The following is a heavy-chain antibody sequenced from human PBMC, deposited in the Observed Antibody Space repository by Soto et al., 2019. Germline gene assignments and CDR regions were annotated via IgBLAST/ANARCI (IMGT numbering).Heavy chain of an antibody. CDR2: ISSNGGTT. CDR3: VRRVSGNYDY. Sequence: EVQLAESGGGMVQPGGSLRLSCVASGFTFSSYDMHWVRQAPGKGLEYVSSISSNGGTTYYGNSVKGRFTISRDNSMNTLYLQMGSLRAEDMAVYYCVRRVSGNYDYWGPGTLVTVSS. J-gene: IGHJ4*02. CDR1: GFTFSSYD. V-gene: IGHV3-64*01. D-gene: IGHD1-7*01.